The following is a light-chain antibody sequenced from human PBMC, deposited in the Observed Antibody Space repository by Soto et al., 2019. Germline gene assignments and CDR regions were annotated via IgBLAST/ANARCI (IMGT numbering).Light chain of an antibody. CDR2: GTS. J-gene: IGKJ1*01. Sequence: EIVLTQSPGTLSLSPGERATLSCRASQSVSGIYLAWYQQKPGQAPRLLIYGTSSRATGIPDRFSGSGSGTDFTLTISRLEPEDFAVYYCQQFRSSLLTFGQGTKVEIK. V-gene: IGKV3-20*01. CDR3: QQFRSSLLT. CDR1: QSVSGIY.